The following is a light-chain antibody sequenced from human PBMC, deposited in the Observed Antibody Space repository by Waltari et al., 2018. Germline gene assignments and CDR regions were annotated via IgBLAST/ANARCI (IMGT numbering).Light chain of an antibody. J-gene: IGLJ2*01. CDR1: SSNIGSKG. CDR3: AAWDDSLNGPV. CDR2: TNN. V-gene: IGLV1-44*01. Sequence: SVLTQPPSASGTPGQRVTIFCAGRSSNIGSKGVNWYQQFPGTAPKLLIYTNNQRPSGVPDRFSGSKSGTSASLAITGLQSEDEADYYCAAWDDSLNGPVFGGGTKLTVL.